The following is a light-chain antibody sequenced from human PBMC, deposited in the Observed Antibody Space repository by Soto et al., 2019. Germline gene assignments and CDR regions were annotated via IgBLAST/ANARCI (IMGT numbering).Light chain of an antibody. CDR2: DAS. Sequence: EIVLTQSPGTLSLSPGERATLSCRASQSVSNNYVAWYQQRPGQPPRLLIHDASDRATGIPDRFSGSGSGTDFILTISRLEPEDFAVYYCQQCATSPLTFGQGTKVDIK. CDR1: QSVSNNY. V-gene: IGKV3-20*01. CDR3: QQCATSPLT. J-gene: IGKJ1*01.